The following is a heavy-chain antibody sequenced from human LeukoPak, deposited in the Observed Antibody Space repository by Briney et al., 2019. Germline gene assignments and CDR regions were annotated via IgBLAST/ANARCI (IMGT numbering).Heavy chain of an antibody. Sequence: SETLSLTCTVSGGSISSYYWSWIRQPPGKGLEWIGYIYYSGSTNYNPSLKSRVTISVDTSKNQFSLKLSSVTAADTAVYYCAKGGTYYYGSGRTDYFDYWGQGTLVTVSS. CDR2: IYYSGST. J-gene: IGHJ4*02. D-gene: IGHD3-10*01. V-gene: IGHV4-59*08. CDR3: AKGGTYYYGSGRTDYFDY. CDR1: GGSISSYY.